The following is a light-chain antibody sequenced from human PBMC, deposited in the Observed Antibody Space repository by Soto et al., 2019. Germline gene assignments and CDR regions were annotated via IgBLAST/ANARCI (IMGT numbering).Light chain of an antibody. CDR2: ENS. CDR3: HSYDVSLRGPA. Sequence: QAVVTQPPSLSGAPGQRVTISCTGSRSNIGAGYDVHWYQHRPGTAPKDLICENSNRPSGVPDRFSGSKSGTSASLAITGLQAEDEAVYYCHSYDVSLRGPAFGGGTKVNVL. V-gene: IGLV1-40*01. CDR1: RSNIGAGYD. J-gene: IGLJ2*01.